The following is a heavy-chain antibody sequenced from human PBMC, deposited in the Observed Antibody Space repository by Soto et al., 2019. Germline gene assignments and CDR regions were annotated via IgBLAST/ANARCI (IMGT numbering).Heavy chain of an antibody. CDR3: ARDQAAGAADPAYYYGMDV. CDR2: ISSSGSTI. J-gene: IGHJ6*02. Sequence: GGSLRLSCAASGFTFSDYYMSWIRQAPGKGLDWVSYISSSGSTIYYADSVKGRFTISRDNAKNSLYLQMNSLRAEDTAVYYCARDQAAGAADPAYYYGMDVWGQGTTVTVSS. V-gene: IGHV3-11*01. CDR1: GFTFSDYY. D-gene: IGHD6-13*01.